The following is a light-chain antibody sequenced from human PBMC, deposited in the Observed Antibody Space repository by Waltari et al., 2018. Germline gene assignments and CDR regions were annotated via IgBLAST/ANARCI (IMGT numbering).Light chain of an antibody. CDR1: SNDVGGYGY. Sequence: QSALTQPASVSGSPGQSVSISCTGTSNDVGGYGYVSWYQQFPGKAPKLMIYEVSYRPSGVSSRFSCSNSGNTASLTISGLQAEDEAVYYCSSHTSTVPHVFGTGTKVTVV. CDR2: EVS. J-gene: IGLJ1*01. V-gene: IGLV2-14*01. CDR3: SSHTSTVPHV.